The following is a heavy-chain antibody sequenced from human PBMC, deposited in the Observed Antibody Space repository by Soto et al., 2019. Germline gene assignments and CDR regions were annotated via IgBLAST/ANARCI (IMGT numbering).Heavy chain of an antibody. J-gene: IGHJ4*02. V-gene: IGHV3-7*05. CDR2: INQDGTEI. CDR3: VGGYGWLPDF. CDR1: GITFNPPW. D-gene: IGHD6-19*01. Sequence: EVQLVESGGGLVQPGGSLRLSCAVSGITFNPPWMNWVRQTPGKGLEWVAIINQDGTEIIYVDSVKGRFTISRDNAKNSLYLQMHSLRAEDTAVYYCVGGYGWLPDFWGQGTLVTVSS.